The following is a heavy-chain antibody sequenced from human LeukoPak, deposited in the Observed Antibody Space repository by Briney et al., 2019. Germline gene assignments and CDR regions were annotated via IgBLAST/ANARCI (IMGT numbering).Heavy chain of an antibody. V-gene: IGHV3-74*01. J-gene: IGHJ4*02. Sequence: GGSLRLSCAASGFSFSNYWMHWVRQAPGKGLVWVSRINSDGSYTDYADSVKGRFTISRDNAKNTLYLQMNTLRAEDTAVYYGTRSSYYDSSGYSGYWGQGTLVTVSS. CDR2: INSDGSYT. CDR3: TRSSYYDSSGYSGY. D-gene: IGHD3-22*01. CDR1: GFSFSNYW.